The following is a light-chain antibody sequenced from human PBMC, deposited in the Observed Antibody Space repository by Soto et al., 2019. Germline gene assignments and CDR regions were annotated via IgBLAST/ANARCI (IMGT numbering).Light chain of an antibody. V-gene: IGLV2-8*01. Sequence: QSVLTQPPSASGSPGQSVTISCTGTSSDVGRYNFVSWYQQHPGKAPKLIISEVTKRPSGVPDRFSGSKSGNTASLTVSGLQAEDDADYYCSSYAGNNKLIFGGGTKRTGL. CDR3: SSYAGNNKLI. CDR1: SSDVGRYNF. CDR2: EVT. J-gene: IGLJ2*01.